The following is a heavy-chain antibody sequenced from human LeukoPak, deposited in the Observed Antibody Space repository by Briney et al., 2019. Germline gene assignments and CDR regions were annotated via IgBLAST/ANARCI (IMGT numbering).Heavy chain of an antibody. CDR3: ARLVDSSGYYDGTFDY. CDR1: GDSITSDYY. J-gene: IGHJ4*02. CDR2: VYRSGTT. D-gene: IGHD3-22*01. Sequence: PSETLSLTSAVSGDSITSDYYWVWIRQPPGKGLEWIGNVYRSGTTYYNPSLKSRVTMSVDTATDQFSLKLRSVTAADTAVYYCARLVDSSGYYDGTFDYWGQGTLVTVSS. V-gene: IGHV4-38-2*01.